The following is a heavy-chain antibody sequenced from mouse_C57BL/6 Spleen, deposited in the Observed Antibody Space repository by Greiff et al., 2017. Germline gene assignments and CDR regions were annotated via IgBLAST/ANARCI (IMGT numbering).Heavy chain of an antibody. V-gene: IGHV1-64*01. CDR1: GYTFTSYW. CDR2: IHPNSGST. Sequence: QVQLQQPGAELVKPGASVKLSCKASGYTFTSYWMHWVKQRPGQGLEWIGMIHPNSGSTNYNEKFKSKATLTVDKSSSTAYMQLSSLTSEDSAVYSCATEGPITTVVSPGWFAYWGQGTLVTVSA. J-gene: IGHJ3*01. CDR3: ATEGPITTVVSPGWFAY. D-gene: IGHD1-1*01.